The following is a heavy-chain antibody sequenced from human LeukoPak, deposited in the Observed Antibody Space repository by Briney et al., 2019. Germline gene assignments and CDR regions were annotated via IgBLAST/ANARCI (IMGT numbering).Heavy chain of an antibody. J-gene: IGHJ4*02. D-gene: IGHD6-13*01. V-gene: IGHV3-30*18. CDR3: AKDASYLSSWYYFDY. Sequence: PGGSLRLSCAASGFTFSSYGMHWVRQAPGKGLEWVAVISYDGSNNNYEDSVKGRFNISRDNSKNMLYLQMNSLRAEDTAVYYCAKDASYLSSWYYFDYWGQGTLVTVSS. CDR1: GFTFSSYG. CDR2: ISYDGSNN.